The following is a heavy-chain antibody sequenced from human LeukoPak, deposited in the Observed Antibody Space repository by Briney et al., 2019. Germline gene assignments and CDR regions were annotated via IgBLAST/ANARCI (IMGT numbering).Heavy chain of an antibody. Sequence: GGSLGLCCAASGFTFSSYGMHWVRQAPGKGLEWVAAIWDDGTIKKYADSVKGRFTISRDNSKNTLYLQMNSLRAEDTAVYYCARDRERLADYWGQGTLVTVSS. J-gene: IGHJ4*02. CDR2: IWDDGTIK. V-gene: IGHV3-33*01. CDR3: ARDRERLADY. CDR1: GFTFSSYG. D-gene: IGHD6-19*01.